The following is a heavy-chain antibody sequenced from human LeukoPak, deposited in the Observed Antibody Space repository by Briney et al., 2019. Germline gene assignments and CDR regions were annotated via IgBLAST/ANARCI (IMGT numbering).Heavy chain of an antibody. CDR2: INAGNGNT. V-gene: IGHV1-3*01. Sequence: ASVKVSCKASENTFTNYYMHWVRQAPGQRLEWMGWINAGNGNTKYSQKFQGRVTITRDTSASTAYMELSSLRSEDTAVYYCARDGYSSSWHPGDWFDPWGQGTLVTVSS. CDR1: ENTFTNYY. CDR3: ARDGYSSSWHPGDWFDP. D-gene: IGHD6-13*01. J-gene: IGHJ5*02.